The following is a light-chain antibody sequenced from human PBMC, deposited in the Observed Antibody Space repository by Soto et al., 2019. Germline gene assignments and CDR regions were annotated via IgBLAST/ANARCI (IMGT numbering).Light chain of an antibody. CDR1: SSDIGAYDY. J-gene: IGLJ3*02. Sequence: QSALTQPASVSESPGQSIAISCTGTSSDIGAYDYVSWFQQHPGKAPKLMIYEVSNRPSGISNRFSGSKSGNTASLTISGLQAEDEADYYCISYTSSNTWVFGGGTKVTVL. CDR2: EVS. V-gene: IGLV2-14*01. CDR3: ISYTSSNTWV.